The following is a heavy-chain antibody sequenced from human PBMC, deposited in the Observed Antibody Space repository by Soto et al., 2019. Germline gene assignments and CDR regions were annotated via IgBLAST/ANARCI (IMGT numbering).Heavy chain of an antibody. CDR3: ASGMTP. CDR2: ISYDGSNK. CDR1: GFTFSSYA. V-gene: IGHV3-30-3*01. Sequence: ESGGGVVQPGRSLRLSCAASGFTFSSYAMHWVRQAPGKGLEWVAVISYDGSNKYYADSVKGRFTISRDNSKNTLYLQMNSLRAEDTAVYYCASGMTPWGQGTLVTVSS. J-gene: IGHJ4*02. D-gene: IGHD2-15*01.